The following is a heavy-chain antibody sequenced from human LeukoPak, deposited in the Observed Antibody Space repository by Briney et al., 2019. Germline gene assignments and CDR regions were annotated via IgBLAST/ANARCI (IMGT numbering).Heavy chain of an antibody. CDR2: INLDGSVK. V-gene: IGHV3-7*01. CDR3: ATSDDSSGSD. J-gene: IGHJ4*02. D-gene: IGHD3-22*01. CDR1: GFTFSGYW. Sequence: PGGSLRPSCAASGFTFSGYWMSWVRQAPGKGLEWVANINLDGSVKHYVDSAKGRFIISSANAKNSLHLQMNSPSAENTALYYCATSDDSSGSDWGQGTLVTVSS.